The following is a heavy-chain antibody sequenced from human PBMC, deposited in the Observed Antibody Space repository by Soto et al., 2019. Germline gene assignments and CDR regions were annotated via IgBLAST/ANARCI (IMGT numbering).Heavy chain of an antibody. Sequence: QVQLVQSGAEVKKPGASVILSCKTSGYAFTMFYMNWVRQAPGQGLEWMGGIIPIFGTANYAQKFQGRVTITADESTSTSYMEVNNLRSEDTAVYYCAKVRYSSPMGYYYGMDVWGQGTTVTVSS. CDR2: IIPIFGTA. V-gene: IGHV1-69*01. CDR1: GYAFTMFY. D-gene: IGHD6-19*01. CDR3: AKVRYSSPMGYYYGMDV. J-gene: IGHJ6*02.